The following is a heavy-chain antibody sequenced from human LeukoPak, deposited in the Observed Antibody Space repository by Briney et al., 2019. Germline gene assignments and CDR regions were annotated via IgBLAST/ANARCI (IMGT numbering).Heavy chain of an antibody. CDR2: IYYSGST. J-gene: IGHJ6*03. CDR1: GGSIRSYY. Sequence: SETLSLTCTVSGGSIRSYYWSWIRQPPRKGLEWIGYIYYSGSTNYNPSLKSRVTISVDTFKNQFSLKLSSVTAADTAVHYCAFGGSGYTHYYYYYYMYVWGKGTTVTVSS. CDR3: AFGGSGYTHYYYYYYMYV. D-gene: IGHD3-3*01. V-gene: IGHV4-59*01.